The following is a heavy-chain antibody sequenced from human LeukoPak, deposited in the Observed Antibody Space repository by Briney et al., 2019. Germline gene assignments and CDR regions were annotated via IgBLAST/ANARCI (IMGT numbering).Heavy chain of an antibody. V-gene: IGHV1-8*03. CDR3: ARYSSGYDFAD. CDR1: GYTFTSYD. D-gene: IGHD5-12*01. CDR2: MNPNSGNT. J-gene: IGHJ4*02. Sequence: ASVKLSCKASGYTFTSYDINWVRQSTGQGLEWMGWMNPNSGNTGYAQKFQGRVTITRNTSISTAYMELRSHRSADPAVLYCARYSSGYDFADWGQGTLVTVSS.